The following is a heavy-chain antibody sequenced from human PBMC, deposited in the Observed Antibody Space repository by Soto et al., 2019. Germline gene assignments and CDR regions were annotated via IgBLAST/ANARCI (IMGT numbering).Heavy chain of an antibody. V-gene: IGHV1-3*01. CDR1: GYTFTRYT. Sequence: ASVKVSCKASGYTFTRYTMNWVRQAPGQRLEWMGWINPDNGNTKSSQKFQDRVIIPRDTSASTAYMDLSSLRSEDTAVYYCARGIATGQLDPWGQGTMVTVYS. D-gene: IGHD2-15*01. CDR2: INPDNGNT. CDR3: ARGIATGQLDP. J-gene: IGHJ5*02.